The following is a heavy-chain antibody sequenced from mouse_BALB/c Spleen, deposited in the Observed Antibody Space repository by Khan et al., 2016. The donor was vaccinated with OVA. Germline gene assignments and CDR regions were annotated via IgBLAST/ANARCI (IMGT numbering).Heavy chain of an antibody. CDR3: ARGGAAYYRNDGGAMEY. CDR2: INTHSGVP. V-gene: IGHV9-3*02. J-gene: IGHJ4*01. CDR1: GFTFTNYG. D-gene: IGHD2-14*01. Sequence: QIQLVQSGPELKKPGETVQISCKASGFTFTNYGMNWVKQAPGKGLKWIGWINTHSGVPKYAEDFKGRFAFSLEISVNTAYLQITNLKNEDTATYFCARGGAAYYRNDGGAMEYWGQGTSVTVAS.